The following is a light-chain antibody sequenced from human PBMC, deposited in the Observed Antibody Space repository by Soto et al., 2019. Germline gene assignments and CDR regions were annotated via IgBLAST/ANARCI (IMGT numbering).Light chain of an antibody. J-gene: IGKJ1*01. Sequence: DIVMTQSPDSLAVSLGERATINCKSSQSVLYSSNNKNYLAWYQQKPGQPHKLLIYWAYTRESGVHDRFSGSGSGTDFTLTIRSLQAEDVAVYYCQQYYSTPQTFGQGTKVDI. CDR2: WAY. V-gene: IGKV4-1*01. CDR3: QQYYSTPQT. CDR1: QSVLYSSNNKNY.